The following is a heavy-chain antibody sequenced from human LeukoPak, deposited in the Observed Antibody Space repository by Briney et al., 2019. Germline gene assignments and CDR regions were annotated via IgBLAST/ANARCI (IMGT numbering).Heavy chain of an antibody. Sequence: GGSLRLSCAASGFTFSSYAMSWVRQAPGKGLEWVSAISGSGGSTYYADSVKGRFTISRDNAKNSLYLQMNSLRAEDTALYYCAKAYSSGRTHWGQGTLVTVSS. J-gene: IGHJ4*02. D-gene: IGHD6-19*01. CDR1: GFTFSSYA. CDR2: ISGSGGST. CDR3: AKAYSSGRTH. V-gene: IGHV3-23*01.